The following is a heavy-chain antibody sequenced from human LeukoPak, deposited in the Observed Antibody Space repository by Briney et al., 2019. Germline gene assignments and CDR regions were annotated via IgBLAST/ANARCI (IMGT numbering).Heavy chain of an antibody. D-gene: IGHD4-17*01. CDR2: ISSSSSYI. V-gene: IGHV3-21*01. CDR1: GFTFSSYS. CDR3: ARDHNGEGWFDP. Sequence: GGSLRLSCAASGFTFSSYSMNWVRQAPGKGLEWVSSISSSSSYIYYADSVKGRFTISRDNAKNSLYLQMNSLRAEDTAVYYCARDHNGEGWFDPWGQGTLVTVSS. J-gene: IGHJ5*02.